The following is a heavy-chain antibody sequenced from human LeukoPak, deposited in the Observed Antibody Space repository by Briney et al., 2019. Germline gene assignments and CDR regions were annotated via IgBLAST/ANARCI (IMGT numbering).Heavy chain of an antibody. CDR2: IQYDGSNE. V-gene: IGHV3-30*02. D-gene: IGHD3-10*01. CDR1: GFTFSSYG. J-gene: IGHJ4*02. Sequence: GGSLRLSCAASGFTFSSYGMHWVRQAPGKGLEWVAYIQYDGSNEQYAHSVRGRFSISRDSSKNTLYLQMNSLRAEDTAVYYCARVLSGNDYWGQGTLVTVSS. CDR3: ARVLSGNDY.